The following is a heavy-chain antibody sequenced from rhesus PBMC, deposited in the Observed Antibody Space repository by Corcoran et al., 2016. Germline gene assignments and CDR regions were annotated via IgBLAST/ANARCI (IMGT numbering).Heavy chain of an antibody. J-gene: IGHJ2*01. D-gene: IGHD2-21*01. V-gene: IGHV4-65*01. Sequence: QVQLQESGPGRVKPSETLSLTCAVSGGSVSSSNWWSWIRQPPGKGLWWIGYISGSSGRTYYNPSLKRRVTISTDTSKNQFSLRLSSVTAADTAVYYCARGVVNFNWYFDLWGPGTPITISS. CDR3: ARGVVNFNWYFDL. CDR1: GGSVSSSNW. CDR2: ISGSSGRT.